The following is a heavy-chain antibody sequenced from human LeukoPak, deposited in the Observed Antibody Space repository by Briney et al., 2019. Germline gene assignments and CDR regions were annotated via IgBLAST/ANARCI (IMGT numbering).Heavy chain of an antibody. CDR3: ARVGTDYGASVNWFDP. V-gene: IGHV4-31*03. CDR1: GGSISSGGYY. Sequence: SETLSLTCTVSGGSISSGGYYWSWIRQHPGKGLEWIGYIYYSGSTYYNPSLKSRVTISVDTSKYQFSLKLSSVTAADTAVYYCARVGTDYGASVNWFDPWGQGTLVTVSS. J-gene: IGHJ5*02. D-gene: IGHD4/OR15-4a*01. CDR2: IYYSGST.